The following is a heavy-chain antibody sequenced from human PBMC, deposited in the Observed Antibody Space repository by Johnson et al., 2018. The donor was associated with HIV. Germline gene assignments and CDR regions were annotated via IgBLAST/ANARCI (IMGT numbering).Heavy chain of an antibody. CDR1: GFTHRTYW. D-gene: IGHD6-13*01. CDR2: INQDGSEK. Sequence: VQLVESGGGLVQPGGSLRLSCAASGFTHRTYWMTWVRQAPGKGLEWVANINQDGSEKYYVDSVKGRFTISRDNSKNTLYLQMNSLRAEDTAVYYCAKCIWGSSLIDAFDIWGQGTMVTVSS. CDR3: AKCIWGSSLIDAFDI. V-gene: IGHV3-7*01. J-gene: IGHJ3*02.